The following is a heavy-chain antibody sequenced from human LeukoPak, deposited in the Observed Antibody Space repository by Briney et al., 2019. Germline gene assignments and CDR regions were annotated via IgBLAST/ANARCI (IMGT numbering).Heavy chain of an antibody. J-gene: IGHJ4*02. CDR2: TYYSGST. V-gene: IGHV4-59*01. Sequence: SETLSLTCTVSGGSISSYYWSWIRQPPGKGLEWIGYTYYSGSTNYNPSLKSRVTISVDTSKNQFSLKLSSVTAADTAVYYCARSRTSCCIDYWGQGTLVTVSS. CDR3: ARSRTSCCIDY. D-gene: IGHD2-2*01. CDR1: GGSISSYY.